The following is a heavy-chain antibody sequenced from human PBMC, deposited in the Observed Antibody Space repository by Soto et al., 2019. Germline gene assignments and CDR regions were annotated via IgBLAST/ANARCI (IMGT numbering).Heavy chain of an antibody. CDR3: ARVGVGAYHFDY. V-gene: IGHV3-74*01. CDR2: INPDGSTT. D-gene: IGHD1-26*01. Sequence: EVHLVESGGGLVQPGGSLRLSCAASEFTFSAYWMHWVRQAPGKGLVWVSRINPDGSTTSYADSVKGRFTISRDNAKNTVYLPVNSLRDEDTAVYYCARVGVGAYHFDYWGQGTLVTVSS. CDR1: EFTFSAYW. J-gene: IGHJ4*02.